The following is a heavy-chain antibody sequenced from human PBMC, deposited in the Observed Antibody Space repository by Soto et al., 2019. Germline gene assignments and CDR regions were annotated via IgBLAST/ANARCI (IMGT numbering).Heavy chain of an antibody. CDR1: GFALSIYA. D-gene: IGHD1-1*01. CDR2: ISYDGKDK. CDR3: GREIDTTSGH. J-gene: IGHJ4*02. Sequence: QVQLMESGGGVVQPGKSLRLSCEASGFALSIYAMHWVRQAPGKGLEWVAEISYDGKDKYYADSVKGRFTISRDNSKNTLYLQINSLRAEDTAVYYCGREIDTTSGHWGQGTLVTVSS. V-gene: IGHV3-30*04.